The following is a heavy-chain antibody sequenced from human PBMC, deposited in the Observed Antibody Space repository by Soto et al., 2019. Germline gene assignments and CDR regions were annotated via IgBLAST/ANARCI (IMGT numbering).Heavy chain of an antibody. CDR2: IYYSGST. D-gene: IGHD6-13*01. J-gene: IGHJ6*02. V-gene: IGHV4-31*03. CDR3: ARESERAAAGTWAYYYYGMDV. Sequence: SETLSLTCTVSGGSISNGGYYWSWIRQHPGKGLEWIGYIYYSGSTYYNPSLKSRVTISVDTSKNQFSLKLSSVTAADTAVYYCARESERAAAGTWAYYYYGMDVWGQGTTVTVSS. CDR1: GGSISNGGYY.